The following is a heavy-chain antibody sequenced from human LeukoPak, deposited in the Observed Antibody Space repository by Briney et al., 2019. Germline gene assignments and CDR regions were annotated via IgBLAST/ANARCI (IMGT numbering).Heavy chain of an antibody. CDR3: ARVGLGGARGSYSPYFDY. CDR2: INTDGSST. CDR1: GFTFSSYW. V-gene: IGHV3-74*01. J-gene: IGHJ4*02. Sequence: SGGSLILSCAASGFTFSSYWMHWVRQAPGKGLVWVSRINTDGSSTSYADSVKGRFTISRDNAKKTMHLQIGSLRAEDMAVYYCARVGLGGARGSYSPYFDYWGQGTLVTISS. D-gene: IGHD1-26*01.